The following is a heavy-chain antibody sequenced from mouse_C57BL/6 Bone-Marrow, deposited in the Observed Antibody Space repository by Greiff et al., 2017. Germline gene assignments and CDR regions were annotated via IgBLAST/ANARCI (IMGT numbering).Heavy chain of an antibody. Sequence: VQLQQSGAELVRPGASVKLSCTASGFNIKDDYIHWVKQRPEQGLEWIGWIDPEIGDTEYASKFQGKATITSDTSSNPAYLQLSSLTSEDTAVYYCSSFDGNYFDCWGQGTPLTVAS. CDR3: SSFDGNYFDC. V-gene: IGHV14-4*01. J-gene: IGHJ2*01. CDR2: IDPEIGDT. D-gene: IGHD2-3*01. CDR1: GFNIKDDY.